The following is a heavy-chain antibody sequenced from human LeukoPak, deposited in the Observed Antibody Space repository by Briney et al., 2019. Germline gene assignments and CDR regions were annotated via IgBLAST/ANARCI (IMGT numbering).Heavy chain of an antibody. V-gene: IGHV3-48*02. CDR3: ARNYDC. CDR2: ISSGGTTM. CDR1: GFTFSSHN. D-gene: IGHD1-7*01. J-gene: IGHJ4*02. Sequence: GGSLRLSCAASGFTFSSHNMNWVRQGPGKGLEWVSYISSGGTTMQYADSVKGRFTISRDNAKNSLYLQMNSLRDEDTAVYYCARNYDCWGQGTPVTVSS.